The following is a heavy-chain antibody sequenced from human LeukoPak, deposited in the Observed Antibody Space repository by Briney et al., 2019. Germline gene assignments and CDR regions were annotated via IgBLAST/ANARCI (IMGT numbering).Heavy chain of an antibody. CDR2: ISSSSSYI. CDR1: GFTFSSYS. D-gene: IGHD3-3*01. Sequence: PGGSLRLSCAAFGFTFSSYSMNWVRQAPGKGLEWVSSISSSSSYIYYADSVKGRFTISRDNAKNSLYLQMNSLRAEDTAVYYCAKSGYYLYYGMDVWGQGTTVTVSS. CDR3: AKSGYYLYYGMDV. J-gene: IGHJ6*02. V-gene: IGHV3-21*01.